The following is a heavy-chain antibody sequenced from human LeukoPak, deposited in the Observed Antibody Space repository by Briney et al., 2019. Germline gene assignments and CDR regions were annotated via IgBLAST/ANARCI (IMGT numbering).Heavy chain of an antibody. CDR3: ARYPLGSYGYWYFDL. V-gene: IGHV5-51*01. D-gene: IGHD3-16*01. CDR2: IYPGDSDT. Sequence: GESLKISCKGSGYSFTSYWIGWVRQMPGKGLEWMGIIYPGDSDTRYSPSFQGQVTISADKSISTAYLQWSSLKASDTAMYYCARYPLGSYGYWYFDLWGRGTLVTVSS. J-gene: IGHJ2*01. CDR1: GYSFTSYW.